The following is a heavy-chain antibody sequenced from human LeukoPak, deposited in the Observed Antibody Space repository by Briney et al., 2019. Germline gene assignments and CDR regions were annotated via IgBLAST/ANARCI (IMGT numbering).Heavy chain of an antibody. V-gene: IGHV1-3*01. CDR3: ARHMYYDFWSGYSASASYGMDV. J-gene: IGHJ6*02. Sequence: ASVKVSCKASGYTFTSYAMHWVRQAPGQRLEWMGWINAGNGNTKYSQKFQGRVTITRDTSASTAYMELSSLRSEDTAVYYCARHMYYDFWSGYSASASYGMDVWGQGTTVTVSS. D-gene: IGHD3-3*01. CDR2: INAGNGNT. CDR1: GYTFTSYA.